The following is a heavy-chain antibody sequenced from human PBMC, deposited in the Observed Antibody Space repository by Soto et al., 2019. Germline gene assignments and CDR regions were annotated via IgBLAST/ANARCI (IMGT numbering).Heavy chain of an antibody. CDR3: ARLARCAGGTCYSLPLDV. V-gene: IGHV1-18*01. CDR2: ITPDNGNT. D-gene: IGHD2-15*01. Sequence: QVQLLQSGPEVKEPGASVKVSCKASGYNFVSFGVSWVRQAPGQGLEWMGWITPDNGNTNYAQKFQGRATMTTDTSTGTAYMEVRSLRFDDTAVYYCARLARCAGGTCYSLPLDVWGQGAVVTVSS. CDR1: GYNFVSFG. J-gene: IGHJ4*02.